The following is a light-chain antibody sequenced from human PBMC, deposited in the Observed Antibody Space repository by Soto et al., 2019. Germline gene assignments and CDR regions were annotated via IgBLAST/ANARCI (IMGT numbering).Light chain of an antibody. V-gene: IGLV2-8*01. CDR1: NSDVGGYNY. J-gene: IGLJ1*01. CDR3: SSYAGSAGV. CDR2: EVS. Sequence: QSALTQPPSASGSPGQSVTISCTGTNSDVGGYNYVSWYQQHPGKAPKLMIYEVSKRPSGVPDRFSGSKSGNTASLPVSGLQAEDEADYYCSSYAGSAGVFGTGTKVTVL.